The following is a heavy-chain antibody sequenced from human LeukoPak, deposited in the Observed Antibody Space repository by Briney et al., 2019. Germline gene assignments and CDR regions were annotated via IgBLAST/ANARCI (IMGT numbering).Heavy chain of an antibody. J-gene: IGHJ3*02. CDR3: ARGKSIVGASEAFDI. CDR1: GFTFSSYA. D-gene: IGHD1-26*01. V-gene: IGHV3-23*01. CDR2: ISGSGGST. Sequence: PGGSLRLSCAASGFTFSSYAMSWVRQAPGKGLEWVSAISGSGGSTYYADSVKGRFTISRDNSKNTLYLQMNSLRAEDTAVYYCARGKSIVGASEAFDIWGQGTMVTVSS.